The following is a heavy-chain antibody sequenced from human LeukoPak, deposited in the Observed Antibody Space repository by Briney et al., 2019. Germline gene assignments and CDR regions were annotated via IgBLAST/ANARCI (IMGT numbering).Heavy chain of an antibody. J-gene: IGHJ3*01. CDR1: GFTFSDYY. CDR2: IYYSGST. CDR3: ARDFRIYCGDDCGTGAFDQ. V-gene: IGHV4-38-2*02. Sequence: GSLRLSCAASGFTFSDYYMSWIRQPPGNGLDWIGRIYYSGSTYYNPSLKSRVTISEDTSKNQFSLILSSVTAADTAVYYCARDFRIYCGDDCGTGAFDQWGPGTKVTVSS. D-gene: IGHD2-21*02.